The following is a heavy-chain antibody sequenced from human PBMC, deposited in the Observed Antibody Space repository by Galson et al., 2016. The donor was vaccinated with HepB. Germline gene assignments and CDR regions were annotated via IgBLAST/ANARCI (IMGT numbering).Heavy chain of an antibody. D-gene: IGHD1-26*01. CDR1: GFTFRNYA. Sequence: SLRLSCAASGFTFRNYAMTWVRQAPGGGLEWVSSISGDRSYYAASVEGRFTISRDNFKSTLYLQMDSLRADDTALYYCAKYSLGATSFLDSWGQGTLVTVSS. CDR2: ISGDRS. CDR3: AKYSLGATSFLDS. V-gene: IGHV3-23*01. J-gene: IGHJ4*02.